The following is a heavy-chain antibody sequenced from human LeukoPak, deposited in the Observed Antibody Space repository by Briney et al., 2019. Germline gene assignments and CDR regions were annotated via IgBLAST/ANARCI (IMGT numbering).Heavy chain of an antibody. CDR1: GGSISSGSYY. D-gene: IGHD6-13*01. CDR3: ARSPISIAAAGIGWFDP. J-gene: IGHJ5*02. V-gene: IGHV4-61*02. CDR2: IYTSGST. Sequence: SQTLSLTCTVSGGSISSGSYYWSWIRQPAGKGLEWIGRIYTSGSTNYNPSLKSRVTISVDTSKNQFSLKLSSVTAADTAVYYCARSPISIAAAGIGWFDPWGQGTLVTVSS.